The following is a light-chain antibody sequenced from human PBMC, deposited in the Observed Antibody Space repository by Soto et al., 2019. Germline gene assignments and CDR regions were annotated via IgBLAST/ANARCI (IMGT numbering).Light chain of an antibody. CDR3: QQRSNWPPRGIT. V-gene: IGKV3-11*01. Sequence: EIVLTQSPATLSLSPGERATLSCRASQSVSTFLAWYQQKPGQAPRLLIYDASNRATGIPTRFSGSGSGTDFTLTISSLEPEDFAFYYCQQRSNWPPRGITFGPGTKVDF. J-gene: IGKJ3*01. CDR2: DAS. CDR1: QSVSTF.